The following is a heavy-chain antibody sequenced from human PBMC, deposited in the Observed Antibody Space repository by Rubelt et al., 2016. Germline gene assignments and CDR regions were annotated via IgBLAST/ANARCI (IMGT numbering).Heavy chain of an antibody. Sequence: QVQLQQWGAGLLKPSETLSLTCAVYGGSFSGYYWNWIRQPPGKGLEWMGEINHSGSTNYNPSLESRVTISVDTSKNQFSLKVRSVTAADTAVYYCAREVPVDGTAFDPWGQGTLVTVSS. V-gene: IGHV4-34*01. CDR1: GGSFSGYY. CDR2: INHSGST. CDR3: AREVPVDGTAFDP. D-gene: IGHD6-19*01. J-gene: IGHJ5*02.